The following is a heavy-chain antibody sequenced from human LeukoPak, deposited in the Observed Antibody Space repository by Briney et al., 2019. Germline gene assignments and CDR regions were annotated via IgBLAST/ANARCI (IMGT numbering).Heavy chain of an antibody. CDR1: GYTFTGYY. CDR2: INPNSGGT. Sequence: ASVKVSCKASGYTFTGYYMHWARQAPGQGLEWMGWINPNSGGTNYAQKFQGWVTMTRDTSISTAYMELSRLRSDDTAVYYCARWIGSGWEYFDYWGQGTLVTVSS. CDR3: ARWIGSGWEYFDY. J-gene: IGHJ4*02. D-gene: IGHD6-19*01. V-gene: IGHV1-2*04.